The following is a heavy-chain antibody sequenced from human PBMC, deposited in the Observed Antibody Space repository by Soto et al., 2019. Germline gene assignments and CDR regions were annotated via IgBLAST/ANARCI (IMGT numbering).Heavy chain of an antibody. V-gene: IGHV4-59*12. CDR3: ARLGGFYQALDS. CDR2: IYFGGTT. D-gene: IGHD3-22*01. Sequence: SETLSLTCAVSGGSISPYYWAWIRRPPGKGLEWLGYIYFGGTTTYNPSLKSRLTMSLDTSKNQFSLKLTSVAAADTAVYYCARLGGFYQALDSWGQGALVTVSS. CDR1: GGSISPYY. J-gene: IGHJ4*02.